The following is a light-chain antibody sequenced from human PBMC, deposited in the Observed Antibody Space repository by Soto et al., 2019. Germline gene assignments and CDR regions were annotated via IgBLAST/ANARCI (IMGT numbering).Light chain of an antibody. CDR3: ETWDNSLSGVV. CDR2: DNN. Sequence: QSVLTQPPSVSAAPGQTVTISCSGSSSNIGNNYVSWYQQLPGTAPKLLIYDNNKRPSGIPDRVSGSKSGTSATLGITGLQTGDEADYYCETWDNSLSGVVFGGGTKLTVL. CDR1: SSNIGNNY. V-gene: IGLV1-51*01. J-gene: IGLJ3*02.